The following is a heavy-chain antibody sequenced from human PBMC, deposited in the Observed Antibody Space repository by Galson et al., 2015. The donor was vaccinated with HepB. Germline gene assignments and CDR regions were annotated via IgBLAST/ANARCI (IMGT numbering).Heavy chain of an antibody. J-gene: IGHJ4*02. V-gene: IGHV3-73*01. D-gene: IGHD3-22*01. CDR2: IRSKANSYAT. CDR3: ARSVNSGYY. CDR1: GFTFSGSA. Sequence: SLRLSCAASGFTFSGSAMHWVRQASGKGLEWVGRIRSKANSYATTYAASVKGRFTVSRDDSKNTAYLQMNSLKTDDTAVYYCARSVNSGYYWGQGTLVTVSS.